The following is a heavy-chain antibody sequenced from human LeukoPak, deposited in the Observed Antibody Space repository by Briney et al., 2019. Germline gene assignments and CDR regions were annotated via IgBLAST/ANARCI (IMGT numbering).Heavy chain of an antibody. J-gene: IGHJ4*02. V-gene: IGHV3-23*01. CDR2: ISGSGGST. CDR3: AKERGGQWLVRVVDY. Sequence: PGGSLRLSCAASGFTFGSYAMSWVRQAPGKGLEWVSAISGSGGSTYYADSVKGRFTISRDNSKNTLYLQMNSLRAEDTAVYYCAKERGGQWLVRVVDYWGQGTLVTVSS. D-gene: IGHD6-19*01. CDR1: GFTFGSYA.